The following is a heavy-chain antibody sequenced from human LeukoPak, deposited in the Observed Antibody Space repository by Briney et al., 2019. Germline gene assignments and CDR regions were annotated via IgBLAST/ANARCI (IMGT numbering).Heavy chain of an antibody. J-gene: IGHJ4*02. CDR2: ISSSSSYI. CDR3: AGANWGWAYY. Sequence: GGSLRLSCAASGFTFSSYSMNWVRQAPGKGLEWVSSISSSSSYIYYADSMKGRFTISRDNAKNSLYLQMNSLRAEDTAVYYCAGANWGWAYYWGQGTLVTVSS. V-gene: IGHV3-21*01. D-gene: IGHD7-27*01. CDR1: GFTFSSYS.